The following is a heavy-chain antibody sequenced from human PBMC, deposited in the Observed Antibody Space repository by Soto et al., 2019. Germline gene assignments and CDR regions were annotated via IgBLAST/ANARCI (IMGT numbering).Heavy chain of an antibody. CDR1: GGTFSSYA. CDR3: ARYGDIVLVLAACHYCMYV. J-gene: IGHJ6*02. V-gene: IGHV1-69*12. D-gene: IGHD2-2*01. CDR2: IIPIFGTA. Sequence: QVQLVQSGAEVKKPGSSVKVSCKASGGTFSSYAISWVRQAPGQGLEWMGGIIPIFGTANYAQKFQGRVTITADESTSTAYMERSSLRSEDTALYYCARYGDIVLVLAACHYCMYVWVQWSRVTVSS.